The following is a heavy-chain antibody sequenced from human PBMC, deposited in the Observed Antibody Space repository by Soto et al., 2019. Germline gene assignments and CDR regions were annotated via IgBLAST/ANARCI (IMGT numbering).Heavy chain of an antibody. V-gene: IGHV3-30-3*01. CDR1: GFTFSSYA. CDR2: ISYDGSNK. J-gene: IGHJ3*02. CDR3: ARESPSGWYAFDI. D-gene: IGHD6-19*01. Sequence: TGGSLRLSCAASGFTFSSYAMHWVRQAPGKGLEWVAVISYDGSNKYYADSVKGRFTISRDNSKNTLYLQMNSLRAEDTAVYYCARESPSGWYAFDIWGQGTMVTVSS.